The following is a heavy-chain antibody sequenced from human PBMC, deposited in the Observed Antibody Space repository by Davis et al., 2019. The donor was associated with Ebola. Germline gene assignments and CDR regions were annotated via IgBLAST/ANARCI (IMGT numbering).Heavy chain of an antibody. V-gene: IGHV4-31*03. CDR1: DASTTTVGYY. J-gene: IGHJ4*02. CDR3: AISNLWEVDS. D-gene: IGHD1-26*01. Sequence: MPSNLLSPPFTFSDASTTTVGYYWTSTRQHPGRGLEWIGYISYGGRTSYNPSLKSRIIISEDTAKNQFSLKLSSVTAADTAVYYCAISNLWEVDSWGQGTLVTVSS. CDR2: ISYGGRT.